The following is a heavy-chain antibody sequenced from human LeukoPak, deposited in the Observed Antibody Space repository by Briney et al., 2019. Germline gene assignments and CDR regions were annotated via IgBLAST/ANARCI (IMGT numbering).Heavy chain of an antibody. J-gene: IGHJ4*02. V-gene: IGHV3-33*06. Sequence: PGGSLRLSCAASGFTFSSYGMHWVRQAPGKGLEWVAVIWYDGSNKYYADSVKGRFTISRDNSKNTLYLQMNSLRAEDTAVYYCAKAPRWLQSGYYFDYWGQGTLVTVSS. D-gene: IGHD5-24*01. CDR3: AKAPRWLQSGYYFDY. CDR1: GFTFSSYG. CDR2: IWYDGSNK.